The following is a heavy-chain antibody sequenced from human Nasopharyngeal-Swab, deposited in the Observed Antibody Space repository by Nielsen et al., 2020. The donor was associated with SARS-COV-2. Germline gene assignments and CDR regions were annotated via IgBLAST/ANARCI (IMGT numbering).Heavy chain of an antibody. CDR3: ARGSRSGINNYSSGWYFFDY. V-gene: IGHV4-34*01. J-gene: IGHJ4*02. Sequence: RQAQGKGLEWIGEINHSGSTNYNPSPKSRVTISVDTSNNQCSLKLTSVTAADTAVYYCARGSRSGINNYSSGWYFFDYWGQGALVTVSS. D-gene: IGHD6-19*01. CDR2: INHSGST.